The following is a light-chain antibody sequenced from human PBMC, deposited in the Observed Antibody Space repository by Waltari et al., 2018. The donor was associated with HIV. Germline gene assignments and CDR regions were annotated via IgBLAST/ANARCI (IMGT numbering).Light chain of an antibody. V-gene: IGKV1-39*01. Sequence: DIQMTQYPSSLSASVGDRVTITCRGSQSISSYLNWYQQKPGKAPKLLIYASSSLQSGVPSRFSGSGSGTDFTLTISSLQPEDFATYYCQQSYSTPLTFGGGTKVEIK. CDR2: ASS. CDR3: QQSYSTPLT. CDR1: QSISSY. J-gene: IGKJ4*01.